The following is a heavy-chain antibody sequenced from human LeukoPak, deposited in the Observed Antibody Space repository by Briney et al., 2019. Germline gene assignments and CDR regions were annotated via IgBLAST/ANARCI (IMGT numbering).Heavy chain of an antibody. J-gene: IGHJ3*02. D-gene: IGHD2-15*01. CDR2: INPNSGGT. CDR1: GYTFTGYY. CDR3: ARGSGKYPLPGFDI. Sequence: EASVKVSCKASGYTFTGYYMHWVRQAPGQGLEWMGWINPNSGGTNYAQKFQGRVTMTRDTSISTAYMELSRLRSDDTAVYYCARGSGKYPLPGFDIWGQGTMVTVSS. V-gene: IGHV1-2*02.